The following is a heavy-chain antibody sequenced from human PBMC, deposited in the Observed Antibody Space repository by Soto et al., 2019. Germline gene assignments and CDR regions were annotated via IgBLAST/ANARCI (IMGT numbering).Heavy chain of an antibody. CDR3: ARQRTTVVTQAYFDH. CDR2: IYYSSHT. J-gene: IGHJ4*02. Sequence: SETLSLTCIVSGESISSSSYYWGWHRQRTGHGWEWIMSIYYSSHTNYNPSFKSRITIYIDTSQNPFCLKLSSVTATDTALYYCARQRTTVVTQAYFDHWGQGTLVTVSS. V-gene: IGHV4-39*01. CDR1: GESISSSSYY. D-gene: IGHD2-21*02.